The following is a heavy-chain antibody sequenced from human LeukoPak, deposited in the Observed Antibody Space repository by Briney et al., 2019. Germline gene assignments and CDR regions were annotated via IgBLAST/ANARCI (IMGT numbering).Heavy chain of an antibody. CDR1: GGSISSSNW. CDR3: ATTYYDSSGYYSDLFAFDI. D-gene: IGHD3-22*01. V-gene: IGHV4-4*02. J-gene: IGHJ3*02. CDR2: IYHSGST. Sequence: PSETLSLTCAVSGGSISSSNWWSWVRQPPGKGLEWIGEIYHSGSTNYNPSLKSRVTISVDKSKNQFSLKLSSATAADTAVYYCATTYYDSSGYYSDLFAFDIWGQGTMVTVSS.